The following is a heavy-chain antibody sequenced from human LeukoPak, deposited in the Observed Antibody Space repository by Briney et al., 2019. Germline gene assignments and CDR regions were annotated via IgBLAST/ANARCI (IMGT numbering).Heavy chain of an antibody. CDR1: GFTFSSYA. CDR2: ISISGFTT. D-gene: IGHD3-10*01. J-gene: IGHJ4*02. Sequence: GGSLRLSCAASGFTFSSYAMSWVRQAPGKGLDWVSGISISGFTTYYADSVKGRFTISRDNSRKTLYLRMDSLTAEDTAVYYCAKDYGSGSYWDSWGQGTLVTVSS. CDR3: AKDYGSGSYWDS. V-gene: IGHV3-23*01.